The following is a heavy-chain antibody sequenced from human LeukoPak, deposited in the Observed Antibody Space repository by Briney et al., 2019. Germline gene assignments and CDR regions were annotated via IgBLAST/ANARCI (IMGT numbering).Heavy chain of an antibody. Sequence: SETLSLTCTVSGGSISSSSYYWGWIRQPPGKGLEWIGSIYYSGSTYYNPSLKSRVTISVDTSKNQFSLKLSSVTAADTAVYYCARYYYGSGSYYEPPQKWGQGNLVTVSS. CDR2: IYYSGST. J-gene: IGHJ4*02. V-gene: IGHV4-39*01. CDR1: GGSISSSSYY. CDR3: ARYYYGSGSYYEPPQK. D-gene: IGHD3-10*01.